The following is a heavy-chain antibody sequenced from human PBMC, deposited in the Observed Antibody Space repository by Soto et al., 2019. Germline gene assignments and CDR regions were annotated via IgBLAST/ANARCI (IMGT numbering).Heavy chain of an antibody. V-gene: IGHV3-23*01. CDR1: GVTFRNYA. J-gene: IGHJ4*02. CDR2: ISGGGDST. CDR3: ARGEYYYGSGSCYFDY. D-gene: IGHD3-10*01. Sequence: EVQFLESGGNLVQPGGSLRLSCAASGVTFRNYAMSWVRQAPGKGLEWVSSISGGGDSTYYADSVKGRFTISRDNAKNSLYLQMNSLRAEDTAVYYCARGEYYYGSGSCYFDYWGQGTLVTVSS.